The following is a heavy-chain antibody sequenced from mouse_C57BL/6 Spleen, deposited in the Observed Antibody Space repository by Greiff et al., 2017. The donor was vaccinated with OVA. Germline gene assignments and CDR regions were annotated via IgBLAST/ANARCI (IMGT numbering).Heavy chain of an antibody. Sequence: QVQLQQSGAELMKPGASVKLSCKATGYTFTGYWIEWVKQRPGHGLEWIGEILPGSGSTNYNEKFKGKATFTADTSSNTAYMQLSSLTTEASAIYYCALGGYDGAWFAYWGQGTLVTVSA. CDR2: ILPGSGST. J-gene: IGHJ3*01. D-gene: IGHD2-2*01. V-gene: IGHV1-9*01. CDR3: ALGGYDGAWFAY. CDR1: GYTFTGYW.